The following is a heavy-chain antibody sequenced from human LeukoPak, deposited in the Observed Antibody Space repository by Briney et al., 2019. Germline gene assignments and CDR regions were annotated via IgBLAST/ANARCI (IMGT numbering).Heavy chain of an antibody. J-gene: IGHJ4*02. CDR1: GGTFSSYA. D-gene: IGHD2-21*02. Sequence: SVKVSCKASGGTFSSYAISWVRQAPGQGLEWMGGIIPIFGTANYAQKFQGRVTITADESTSTVYMELSSLRSEDTAVYYCARDPVVVTDLRFFDYWGQGTLVTVSS. V-gene: IGHV1-69*13. CDR2: IIPIFGTA. CDR3: ARDPVVVTDLRFFDY.